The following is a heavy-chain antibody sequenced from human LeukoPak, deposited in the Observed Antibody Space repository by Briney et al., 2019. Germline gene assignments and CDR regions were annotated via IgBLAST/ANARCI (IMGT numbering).Heavy chain of an antibody. Sequence: GGSLRLSCAASGLIVSSNYMSWVRQAPGEGLEWVSALYSGGSIYYADSVKGRFTISRDNSKNMLYLQMNSLRAEDTAVYYCARDPSRGLYYFDHWGQGTLVTVSS. CDR2: LYSGGSI. CDR3: ARDPSRGLYYFDH. CDR1: GLIVSSNY. J-gene: IGHJ4*02. V-gene: IGHV3-53*01. D-gene: IGHD3-10*01.